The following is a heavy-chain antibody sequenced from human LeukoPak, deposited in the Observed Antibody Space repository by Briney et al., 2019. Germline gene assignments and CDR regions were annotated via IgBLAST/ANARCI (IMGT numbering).Heavy chain of an antibody. CDR2: ISGSGGST. Sequence: GGSLRLSCAASGFTFSSYAMRWVRQAPGKGLEWGSAISGSGGSTYYADSVKGRFTISRDNSKNTLYLQMNSLRAEDTAVYYCAKNLGDSSGYYSSFDYWGQGTLVTVSS. CDR3: AKNLGDSSGYYSSFDY. J-gene: IGHJ4*02. D-gene: IGHD3-22*01. CDR1: GFTFSSYA. V-gene: IGHV3-23*01.